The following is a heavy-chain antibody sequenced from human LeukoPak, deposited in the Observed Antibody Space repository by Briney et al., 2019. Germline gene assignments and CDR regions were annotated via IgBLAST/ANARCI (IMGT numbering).Heavy chain of an antibody. CDR2: ISSSSSYI. CDR3: ARDLAVVVTAGDAFDI. Sequence: GGSLRLSCAASGFSFSSYGMNWVRQAPGKGLEWVSSISSSSSYIYYADSVKGRFTISRDNAKNSLYLQMNSLRAEDTAVYYCARDLAVVVTAGDAFDIWGQGTMVTVSS. V-gene: IGHV3-21*01. D-gene: IGHD2-21*02. J-gene: IGHJ3*02. CDR1: GFSFSSYG.